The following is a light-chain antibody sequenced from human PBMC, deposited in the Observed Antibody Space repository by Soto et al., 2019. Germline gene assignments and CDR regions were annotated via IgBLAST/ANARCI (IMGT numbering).Light chain of an antibody. CDR2: GAS. CDR1: QSVSSTY. CDR3: QQYGSSSYT. J-gene: IGKJ2*01. V-gene: IGKV3-20*01. Sequence: EIVLTQSPGTLSLSPGERATLSCRASQSVSSTYLAWYQQNPGQAPRLLIYGASSRATGIPDRFSGSGSGTDFTITISRLAPEDFAVYFCQQYGSSSYTFGQGTKLEIK.